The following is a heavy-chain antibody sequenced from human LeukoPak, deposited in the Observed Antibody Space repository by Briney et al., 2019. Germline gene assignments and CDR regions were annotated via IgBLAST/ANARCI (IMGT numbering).Heavy chain of an antibody. J-gene: IGHJ5*02. Sequence: PSETLSLTCTVSGGSISSYYWSWIRQPPGKGLEWIRYIYYSGSTNYNPSLKSRVTISVDTSKNQFSLKLSSVTAADTAVYYYARGRHVAGTREVSWFDPWGQGTLVTVSS. CDR3: ARGRHVAGTREVSWFDP. V-gene: IGHV4-59*01. CDR1: GGSISSYY. CDR2: IYYSGST. D-gene: IGHD6-19*01.